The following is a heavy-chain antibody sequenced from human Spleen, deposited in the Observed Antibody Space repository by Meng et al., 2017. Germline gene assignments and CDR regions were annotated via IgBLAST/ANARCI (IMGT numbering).Heavy chain of an antibody. CDR2: INHSGST. J-gene: IGHJ4*02. V-gene: IGHV4-34*01. Sequence: QVKLQQWGAGLLKPSEPLSFTCFVSGGSFSDYYWSWIRQPPGKGLEWIGEINHSGSTNYNPSLESRATISVDTSQNNLSLKLSSVTAADSAVYYCARGPTTMAHDFDYWGQGTLVTVSS. CDR3: ARGPTTMAHDFDY. D-gene: IGHD4-11*01. CDR1: GGSFSDYY.